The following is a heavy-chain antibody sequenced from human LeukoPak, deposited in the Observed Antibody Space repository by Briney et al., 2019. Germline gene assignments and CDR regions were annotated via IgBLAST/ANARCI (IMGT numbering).Heavy chain of an antibody. CDR2: IYYSGST. J-gene: IGHJ3*02. CDR1: GGSISSSSYY. D-gene: IGHD3-22*01. V-gene: IGHV4-39*01. CDR3: ASRWGYYDSSGYYYVASLDAFDI. Sequence: PSETLSLTCTVSGGSISSSSYYWGWIRQPPGKGLEWIGSIYYSGSTYYNPSLKSRVTISVDTSKNQFSLKLGSVTAADTAVYYCASRWGYYDSSGYYYVASLDAFDIWGQGTMVTVSS.